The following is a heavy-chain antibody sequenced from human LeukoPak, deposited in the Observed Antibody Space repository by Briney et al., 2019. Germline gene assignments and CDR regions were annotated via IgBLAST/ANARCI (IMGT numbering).Heavy chain of an antibody. CDR2: IYATGST. J-gene: IGHJ4*02. CDR1: GDFFRSYW. D-gene: IGHD1-26*01. V-gene: IGHV4-4*07. Sequence: SETLSLTCDVSGDFFRSYWWGWVRQPAGKGLEWIGRIYATGSTQFNPSLKCRLTMSMDTSTNQLSLKLTSVTAADTAVYFCARQGYTASYYFLDFWSQGTLVTVSS. CDR3: ARQGYTASYYFLDF.